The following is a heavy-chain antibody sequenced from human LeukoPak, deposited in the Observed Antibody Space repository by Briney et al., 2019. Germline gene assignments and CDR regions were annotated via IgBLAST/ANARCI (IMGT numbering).Heavy chain of an antibody. CDR1: GFTFSSYA. Sequence: PGGSLRLSCAASGFTFSSYAMSWVRQAPGKGLEWVSAISGSGGSTYYADSVKGRFTISRDNSKNTLYLQMNSLRAEDTAVYYCAKDPYYYDSSGYYDWGQGTLVTVSS. V-gene: IGHV3-23*01. CDR2: ISGSGGST. CDR3: AKDPYYYDSSGYYD. J-gene: IGHJ4*02. D-gene: IGHD3-22*01.